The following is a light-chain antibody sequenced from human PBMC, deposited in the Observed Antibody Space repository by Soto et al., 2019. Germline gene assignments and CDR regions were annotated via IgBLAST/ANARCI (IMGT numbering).Light chain of an antibody. CDR2: GAS. CDR1: QSVSSSY. V-gene: IGKV3-20*01. CDR3: QQYNSWPLT. Sequence: EIVLTQSPGTLSLSPGERATLSCRASQSVSSSYLAWYQQKPGQAPRILIYGASSRATGIPDRFSGSGSGTEFTLTISSLQSEDFAVYYCQQYNSWPLTFGGGTKVDIK. J-gene: IGKJ4*01.